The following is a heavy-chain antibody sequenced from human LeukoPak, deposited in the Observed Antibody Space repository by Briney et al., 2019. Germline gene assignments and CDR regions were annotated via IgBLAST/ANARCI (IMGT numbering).Heavy chain of an antibody. CDR3: ARDRTGVSLKQNYYYYMDV. CDR1: GFTFSNYW. V-gene: IGHV3-7*01. J-gene: IGHJ6*03. D-gene: IGHD2-8*01. CDR2: IKQDGSEK. Sequence: GGSLRLSCATSGFTFSNYWMSWVRQAPGKGLEWVANIKQDGSEKYYVDSVKGRFTISRDNAKNSLYLQMNSLRAEDTAVYYCARDRTGVSLKQNYYYYMDVWGKGTTVTVSS.